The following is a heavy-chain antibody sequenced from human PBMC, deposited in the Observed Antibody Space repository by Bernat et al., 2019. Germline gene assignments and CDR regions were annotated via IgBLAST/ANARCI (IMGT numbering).Heavy chain of an antibody. D-gene: IGHD2-15*01. V-gene: IGHV3-7*03. CDR3: ARDGGYCSGGSCYDALDV. CDR2: LKQDGSLK. J-gene: IGHJ3*01. Sequence: EVQLVESGGGLVQPGGSLRLSFAASGFTFSNYWMNWVRQAPGKGLEGVANLKQDGSLKQYVDSVEGRFTISRDNAKNSLYLQMNSLRVEDTAVYYCARDGGYCSGGSCYDALDVWGQGTMVTVSS. CDR1: GFTFSNYW.